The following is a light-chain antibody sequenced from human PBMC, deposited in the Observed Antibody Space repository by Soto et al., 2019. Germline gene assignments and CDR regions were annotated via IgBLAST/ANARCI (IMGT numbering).Light chain of an antibody. CDR3: QQYNNWPRT. Sequence: EILMTQSPATLSVSPGERATLSCGASQSVSRNLEWYQQKPGQAPRLLIYGASTRATGIPVRFSGSGSGTEFTLTISSLQSEDFEVYYCQQYNNWPRTFGQGTKVDIK. J-gene: IGKJ1*01. CDR1: QSVSRN. V-gene: IGKV3-15*01. CDR2: GAS.